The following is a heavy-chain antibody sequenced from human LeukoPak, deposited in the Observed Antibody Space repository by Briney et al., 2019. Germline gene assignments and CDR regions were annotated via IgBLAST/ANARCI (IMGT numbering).Heavy chain of an antibody. CDR3: AREDYDILTGDNNWFDP. CDR2: IRYDGSNK. CDR1: GFTFSSYG. J-gene: IGHJ5*02. D-gene: IGHD3-9*01. Sequence: GGSLRLSCAASGFTFSSYGMHWVRQAPGKGLEWVAFIRYDGSNKYYADSVKGRFTISRDNSKNTLYLQMNSLRAEDTAVYYCAREDYDILTGDNNWFDPWGQGTLVTVSS. V-gene: IGHV3-30*02.